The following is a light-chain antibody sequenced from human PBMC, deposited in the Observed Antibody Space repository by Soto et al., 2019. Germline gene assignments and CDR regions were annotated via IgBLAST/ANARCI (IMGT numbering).Light chain of an antibody. CDR2: GNS. J-gene: IGLJ3*02. CDR1: SSNIGAGYD. V-gene: IGLV1-40*01. CDR3: QSYDSSLSGWV. Sequence: QAVVTQPPSVSGAPGQRVTISCTGSSSNIGAGYDVHWYQQLPGTAPKLLIYGNSNRPSGVPDRFSGSKSGTSASLAINGLQAEDEADYYCQSYDSSLSGWVFGGGTQLTVL.